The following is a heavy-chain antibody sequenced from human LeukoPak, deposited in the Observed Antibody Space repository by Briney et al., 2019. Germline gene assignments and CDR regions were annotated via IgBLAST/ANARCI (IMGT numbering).Heavy chain of an antibody. J-gene: IGHJ4*02. Sequence: GGSLRLSCAASGFTFSNYAMNWVRLAPGKGLEWVSGISGTGVGTYYADSVRGRFTISRDNSKNTLYLEMNSLRAEDTTVYYCAKRFQGFGYNSRWPEDQHFDYWGQGTLVTVYS. V-gene: IGHV3-23*01. CDR1: GFTFSNYA. D-gene: IGHD6-13*01. CDR2: ISGTGVGT. CDR3: AKRFQGFGYNSRWPEDQHFDY.